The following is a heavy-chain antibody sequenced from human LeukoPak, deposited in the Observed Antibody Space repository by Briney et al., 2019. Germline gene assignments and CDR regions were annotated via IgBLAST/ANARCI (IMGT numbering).Heavy chain of an antibody. Sequence: PGGSLRLSCAASGFTFSSYSMNWVRQAPGKGLEWVSSISSSSSYIYYADSVKGRFTISRDNAKNSLYLHMNSLRAEDTAVYYCAKGLLEWLLSYMDVWGKGTTVTVSS. V-gene: IGHV3-21*01. CDR1: GFTFSSYS. CDR2: ISSSSSYI. D-gene: IGHD3-3*01. J-gene: IGHJ6*03. CDR3: AKGLLEWLLSYMDV.